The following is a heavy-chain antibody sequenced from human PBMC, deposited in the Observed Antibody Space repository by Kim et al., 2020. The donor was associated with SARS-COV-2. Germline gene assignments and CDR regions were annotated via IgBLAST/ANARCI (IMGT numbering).Heavy chain of an antibody. CDR3: ARGGGVYTY. Sequence: RGRTNSPPSLKSRVTITEDTSKNQFSLKLSSVTAADTAVYYCARGGGVYTYWGQGTLVTVSS. D-gene: IGHD1-1*01. V-gene: IGHV4-34*01. J-gene: IGHJ4*02. CDR2: RGRT.